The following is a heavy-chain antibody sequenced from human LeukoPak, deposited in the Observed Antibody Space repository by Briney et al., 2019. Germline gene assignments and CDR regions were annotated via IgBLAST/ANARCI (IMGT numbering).Heavy chain of an antibody. D-gene: IGHD3-10*01. CDR2: MNPNSGNT. CDR3: ARGARYGSGSYYY. J-gene: IGHJ4*02. CDR1: GYSFTTND. V-gene: IGHV1-8*01. Sequence: GASVKVSCKASGYSFTTNDINWVRQATGQGLEWMGWMNPNSGNTGYAQKFQGRVTITRNTSISTAYMELSSLRSEDTAVYYCARGARYGSGSYYYWGQGTLVTVSS.